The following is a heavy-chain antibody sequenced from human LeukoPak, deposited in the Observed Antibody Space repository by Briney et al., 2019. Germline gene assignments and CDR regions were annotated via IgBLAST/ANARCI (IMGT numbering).Heavy chain of an antibody. Sequence: PSETLSLTCAVYGGSFSGYYWSWIRQPPGKGLEWIGEINHSGSTNYNPSLKSRVTISVDTSKNQFSLKLSSVTAADTAVYYCARGRYYYDSSGYYYFDYWGQGTLVTVSS. J-gene: IGHJ4*02. CDR3: ARGRYYYDSSGYYYFDY. CDR1: GGSFSGYY. V-gene: IGHV4-34*01. D-gene: IGHD3-22*01. CDR2: INHSGST.